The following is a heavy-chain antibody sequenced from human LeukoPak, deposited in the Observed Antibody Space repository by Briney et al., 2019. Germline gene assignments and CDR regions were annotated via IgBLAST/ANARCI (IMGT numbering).Heavy chain of an antibody. J-gene: IGHJ4*02. V-gene: IGHV3-21*01. D-gene: IGHD5-24*01. CDR3: ARVRRDGYYFDS. CDR2: ISSDSTYT. CDR1: GFTLKTFK. Sequence: GGSLRLSCVVSGFTLKTFKMNWVRQAPGQGLEWVSSISSDSTYTSFADSVKGRFTISGDNAKNSMYLQMDSLRAEDTAVYYCARVRRDGYYFDSWGQGTLVTVSS.